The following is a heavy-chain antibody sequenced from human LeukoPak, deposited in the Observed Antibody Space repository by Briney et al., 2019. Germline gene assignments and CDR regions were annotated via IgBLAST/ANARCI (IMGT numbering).Heavy chain of an antibody. Sequence: GGSLGLSCVVSGISFSGSWMTWVRQAPGRGLESVANINEDGSVTYFVDSVKGRFAISRDNANNSVFLQLKSLRAEDTAVYYCATGRLQPAHWGQGTLVTVSS. CDR2: INEDGSVT. D-gene: IGHD2-2*01. CDR3: ATGRLQPAH. CDR1: GISFSGSW. J-gene: IGHJ4*02. V-gene: IGHV3-7*01.